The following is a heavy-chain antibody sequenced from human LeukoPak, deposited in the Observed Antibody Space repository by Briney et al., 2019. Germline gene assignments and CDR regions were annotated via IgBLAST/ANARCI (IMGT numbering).Heavy chain of an antibody. CDR1: GSTFSSYG. Sequence: PGESLRLSCAASGSTFSSYGMHWVRQAPGKGLEWVAFIRYDGSNKYYADSVKGRFTISRDNSKNTLYLQMNSLRAEDTAVYYCAKGERTVVVVVAAIDYWGQGTLVTVSS. D-gene: IGHD2-15*01. CDR3: AKGERTVVVVVAAIDY. CDR2: IRYDGSNK. V-gene: IGHV3-30*02. J-gene: IGHJ4*02.